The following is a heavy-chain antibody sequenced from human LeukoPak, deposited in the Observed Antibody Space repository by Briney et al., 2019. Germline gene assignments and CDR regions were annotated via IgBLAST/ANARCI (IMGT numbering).Heavy chain of an antibody. Sequence: GGSLRLSCAASGFTFSYYGMHWVRQAPGKGLEWVAFVQYDGGDKFYAESVKGRFTISRDNSKSTLYLHMDSLRTEDTAVYYCAKEVRDLPYDFWGQGTLVTVSS. CDR2: VQYDGGDK. CDR3: AKEVRDLPYDF. V-gene: IGHV3-30*02. D-gene: IGHD3-10*01. CDR1: GFTFSYYG. J-gene: IGHJ4*02.